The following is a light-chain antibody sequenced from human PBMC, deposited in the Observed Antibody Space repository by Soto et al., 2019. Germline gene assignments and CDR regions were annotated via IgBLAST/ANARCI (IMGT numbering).Light chain of an antibody. Sequence: QSVLTQPPSASGTPGQRVTISCSGSSSNIGSNYVYWYQQHPGTAPKLLIYRNNQRPSGVPDRFSGSKSGTSASLAISGLRSEYEADYYCAAWDDSLSGQVFGGGTKLTVL. CDR3: AAWDDSLSGQV. CDR1: SSNIGSNY. J-gene: IGLJ2*01. V-gene: IGLV1-47*01. CDR2: RNN.